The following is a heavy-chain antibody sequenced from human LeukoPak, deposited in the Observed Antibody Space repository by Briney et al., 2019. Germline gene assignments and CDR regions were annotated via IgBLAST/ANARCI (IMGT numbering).Heavy chain of an antibody. CDR1: GFTFSSYE. J-gene: IGHJ4*02. D-gene: IGHD2-15*01. Sequence: PGGSLRLSCAASGFTFSSYEMNWVRQAPGKGLEWVSYISSSGGTIYYADSVKGRFTISRDNAKNSLYLHMNSLRAEDTAVYYCARSLGYCSGGSCYPFDCWGQGTLVTVSS. CDR3: ARSLGYCSGGSCYPFDC. V-gene: IGHV3-48*03. CDR2: ISSSGGTI.